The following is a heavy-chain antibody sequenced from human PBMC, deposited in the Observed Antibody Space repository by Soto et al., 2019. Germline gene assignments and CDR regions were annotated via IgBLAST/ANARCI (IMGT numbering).Heavy chain of an antibody. CDR2: ITASGSST. V-gene: IGHV3-23*01. CDR1: GFTFSSYA. D-gene: IGHD1-26*01. CDR3: AKDGRLAGVTRSELDLDY. J-gene: IGHJ4*02. Sequence: VGSLRLSCAASGFTFSSYAMYWVRQAPGKGLEWVSTITASGSSTYDADSVKGRFTISRDNSRDTLYLQMNSLRAEDTAVYYCAKDGRLAGVTRSELDLDYWGQGTLVTVSS.